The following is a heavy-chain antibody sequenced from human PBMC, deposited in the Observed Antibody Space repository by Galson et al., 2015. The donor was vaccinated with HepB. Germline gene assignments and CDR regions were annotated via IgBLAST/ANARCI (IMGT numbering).Heavy chain of an antibody. CDR2: ISSNGGST. Sequence: SLRLSCAASGSTFSSYAMHWVRQAPGKGLEYVSAISSNGGSTYYADSVKGRFTISRDNSKNTLYLQMSSLRAEGTAVYYCVKDRGSSGWNGDAFDIWGQGTMVTVSS. CDR1: GSTFSSYA. D-gene: IGHD6-19*01. V-gene: IGHV3-64D*06. CDR3: VKDRGSSGWNGDAFDI. J-gene: IGHJ3*02.